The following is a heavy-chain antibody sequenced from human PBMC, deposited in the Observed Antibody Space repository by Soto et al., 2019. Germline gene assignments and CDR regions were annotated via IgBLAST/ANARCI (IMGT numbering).Heavy chain of an antibody. V-gene: IGHV3-30*04. J-gene: IGHJ4*02. CDR2: NSFEGSDV. Sequence: VQLVESGGGVVQPGRSLRLSCAASGFPFRDYAMHWVRQAPGKGLEWVAVNSFEGSDVYYADSVKGRFTVSRDNSKNTVYEQRTRLSTAVTAVCYFAIVMVYWGIECDYPLAYWGLGQQVTVSS. D-gene: IGHD2-8*01. CDR3: AIVMVYWGIECDYPLAY. CDR1: GFPFRDYA.